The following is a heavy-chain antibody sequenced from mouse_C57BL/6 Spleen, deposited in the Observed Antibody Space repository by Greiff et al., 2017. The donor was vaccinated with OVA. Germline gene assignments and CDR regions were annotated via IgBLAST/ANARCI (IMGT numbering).Heavy chain of an antibody. Sequence: EVKVVESGGGLVQSGRSLRLSCATSGFTFSDFYMEWVRQAPGKGLEWIAASRNKANDYTTEYSASVKGRFIVSRDTSQSILYLQMNALRAEDTAIYYCARSFTTGGKYYYAMDYWGQGTSVTVSS. CDR3: ARSFTTGGKYYYAMDY. CDR2: SRNKANDYTT. V-gene: IGHV7-1*01. D-gene: IGHD1-1*01. CDR1: GFTFSDFY. J-gene: IGHJ4*01.